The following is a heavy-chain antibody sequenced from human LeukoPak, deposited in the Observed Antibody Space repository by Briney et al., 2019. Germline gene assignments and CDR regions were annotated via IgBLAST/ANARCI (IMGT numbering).Heavy chain of an antibody. CDR2: INHSGST. D-gene: IGHD6-6*01. CDR3: ARGLLVSYYYYYYYMDV. CDR1: GGSFSGYY. J-gene: IGHJ6*03. Sequence: SETLSLTCAVYGGSFSGYYWSWIRQPPGKGLEWIGEINHSGSTNYNPSLKSRVTISVDTSKNQFSLKLSSVTAADTAVYYCARGLLVSYYYYYYYMDVWGKGTTVTVSS. V-gene: IGHV4-34*01.